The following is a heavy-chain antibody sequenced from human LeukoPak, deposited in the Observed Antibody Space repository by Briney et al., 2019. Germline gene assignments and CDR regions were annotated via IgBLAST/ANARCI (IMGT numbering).Heavy chain of an antibody. CDR1: GFTFDDYA. CDR2: ISWYSGSI. J-gene: IGHJ4*02. V-gene: IGHV3-9*01. D-gene: IGHD3-22*01. Sequence: PGGSLRLSCAASGFTFDDYAMHWVRQAPGKGLEWVSGISWYSGSIGYADSVEGRFTISRDNAKNSLYLQMNSLRAEDTALYYCAKDKESSGYYYFDYWGQGTLVTVSS. CDR3: AKDKESSGYYYFDY.